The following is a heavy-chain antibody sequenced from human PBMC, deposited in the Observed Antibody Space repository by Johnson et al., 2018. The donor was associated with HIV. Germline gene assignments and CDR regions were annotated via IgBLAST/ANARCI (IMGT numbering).Heavy chain of an antibody. D-gene: IGHD2/OR15-2a*01. CDR3: ARDRSKGGAFDI. J-gene: IGHJ3*02. CDR2: IGTTGDT. Sequence: VQLVESGGGLVQPGGSLRLSCAASGFTFSKCDMHWVRQATGEGLQWVSVIGTTGDTYYPGSVKGRFTISRENAKNSLYLQMNSLRAGDTAVYYCARDRSKGGAFDIWGQGTMVTVSS. V-gene: IGHV3-13*01. CDR1: GFTFSKCD.